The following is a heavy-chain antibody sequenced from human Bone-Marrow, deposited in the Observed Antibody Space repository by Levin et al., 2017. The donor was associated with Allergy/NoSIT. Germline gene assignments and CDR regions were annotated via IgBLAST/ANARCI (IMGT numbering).Heavy chain of an antibody. CDR1: GFTFSDYY. CDR3: ARSVCDILTGYYRGVGWFDP. V-gene: IGHV3-11*01. Sequence: PGESLKISCAASGFTFSDYYMSWIRQAPGKGLEWVSYISSSGSTIYYADSVKGRFTISRDNAKNSLYLQMNSLRAEDTAVYYCARSVCDILTGYYRGVGWFDPWGQGTLVTVSS. CDR2: ISSSGSTI. J-gene: IGHJ5*02. D-gene: IGHD3-9*01.